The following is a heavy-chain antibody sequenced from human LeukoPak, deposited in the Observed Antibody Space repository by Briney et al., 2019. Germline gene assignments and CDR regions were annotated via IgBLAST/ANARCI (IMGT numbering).Heavy chain of an antibody. V-gene: IGHV4-39*07. J-gene: IGHJ3*02. Sequence: SETLPLTCTVSDGSINTPNYYWGWIRQPPGKGLEWIGNIFYRGSTYYGPSLKSRVTISVDTSKNQFSLKLSSVTAADTAVYYCARDFLGGAFDIWGQGTMVTVSS. CDR3: ARDFLGGAFDI. CDR2: IFYRGST. D-gene: IGHD3-10*01. CDR1: DGSINTPNYY.